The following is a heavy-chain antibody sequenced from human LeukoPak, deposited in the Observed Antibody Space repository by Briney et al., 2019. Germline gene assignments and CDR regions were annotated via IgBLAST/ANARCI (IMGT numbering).Heavy chain of an antibody. Sequence: SQTLSLTCTVSGGSISSGSYYWSWIRQPAGKGLGWIGRIYTSGSTNYNPSLKSRVTISVDTSKNQFSLKLSSVTAADTAVYYCARQYCSGGSCYYDYWGQGTLVTVSS. CDR1: GGSISSGSYY. CDR2: IYTSGST. D-gene: IGHD2-15*01. CDR3: ARQYCSGGSCYYDY. J-gene: IGHJ4*02. V-gene: IGHV4-61*02.